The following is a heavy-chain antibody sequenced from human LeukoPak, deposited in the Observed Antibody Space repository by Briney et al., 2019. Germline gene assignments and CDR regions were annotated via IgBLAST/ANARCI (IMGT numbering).Heavy chain of an antibody. CDR1: GGSISSSNW. V-gene: IGHV4-4*02. CDR3: AISTTVTMSGYYYYYYMDV. D-gene: IGHD4-17*01. CDR2: IYHSGST. J-gene: IGHJ6*03. Sequence: PSETLSLTCAVSGGSISSSNWWRWVRQPPGEGLGLIGEIYHSGSTNYNPPLKSRVTISVDKSKNQLPVKLSSVTGADTGVYYCAISTTVTMSGYYYYYYMDVWGKGTTVTVSS.